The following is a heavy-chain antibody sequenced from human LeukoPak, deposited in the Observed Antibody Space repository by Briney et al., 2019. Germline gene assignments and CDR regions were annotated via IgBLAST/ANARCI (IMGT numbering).Heavy chain of an antibody. V-gene: IGHV4-34*01. CDR2: INHSGST. Sequence: SETLSLTCTVSGGSISGYYWSWIRQPPGKGLEWIGEINHSGSTNYNPSLKSRVTISVDTSKNQLSLKLSSVTAADTAVYYCARAKYNWNYRWFDPWGQGTLVTVSS. J-gene: IGHJ5*02. CDR1: GGSISGYY. D-gene: IGHD1-7*01. CDR3: ARAKYNWNYRWFDP.